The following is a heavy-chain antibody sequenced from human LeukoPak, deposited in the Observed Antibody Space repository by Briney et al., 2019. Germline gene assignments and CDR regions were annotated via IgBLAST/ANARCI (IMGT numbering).Heavy chain of an antibody. D-gene: IGHD6-19*01. CDR3: TKGRAAGD. V-gene: IGHV1-8*01. CDR2: VSPDSGDT. CDR1: GYTFTNND. J-gene: IGHJ4*02. Sequence: ASVKVSCKASGYTFTNNDINWVRQATGQGIEWMGWVSPDSGDTGYAPNFRGRVTMTTDTSINTAYMELTSLTSEDTAIYYCTKGRAAGDWGQGTLVTVSS.